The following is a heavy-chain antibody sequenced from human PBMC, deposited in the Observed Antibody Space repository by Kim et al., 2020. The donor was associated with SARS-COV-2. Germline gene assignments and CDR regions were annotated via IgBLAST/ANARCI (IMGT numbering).Heavy chain of an antibody. Sequence: GKGLEWIGDTHFSGTPYYDPSLKSRVTISVDTSKNQFSLKLSSVTAADTAVYYCARFVAASIPFYAFDIWGQGTVVTVSS. V-gene: IGHV4-31*02. D-gene: IGHD2-15*01. CDR2: THFSGTP. J-gene: IGHJ3*02. CDR3: ARFVAASIPFYAFDI.